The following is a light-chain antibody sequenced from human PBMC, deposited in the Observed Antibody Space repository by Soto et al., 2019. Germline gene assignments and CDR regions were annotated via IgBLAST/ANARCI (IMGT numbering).Light chain of an antibody. CDR2: VNRDGSH. J-gene: IGLJ2*01. CDR1: SGHSSYA. Sequence: QSVLTQSPSASASLGASVKLTCTLSSGHSSYAIAWHQQQAEKGPRYLMKVNRDGSHSKGDGIPDRFSGSSSGAERYLTISSLQSEDEADYYCQTWGTGIVFGGGTKLTVL. V-gene: IGLV4-69*01. CDR3: QTWGTGIV.